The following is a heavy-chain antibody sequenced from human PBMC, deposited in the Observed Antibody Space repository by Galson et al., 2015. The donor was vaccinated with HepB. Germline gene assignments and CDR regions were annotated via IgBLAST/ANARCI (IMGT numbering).Heavy chain of an antibody. Sequence: SVKVSCKASGYTFSSYGISWVRQAPGQGLEWMGWISAYNGYTNNAQKFQGRIIMSRDTSTSTAYMDLTSLTSEDTAVYYCVRDSRYSSDSHPTPYFGFWGQGTLVTVSS. CDR1: GYTFSSYG. J-gene: IGHJ4*02. V-gene: IGHV1-18*01. CDR3: VRDSRYSSDSHPTPYFGF. D-gene: IGHD3-22*01. CDR2: ISAYNGYT.